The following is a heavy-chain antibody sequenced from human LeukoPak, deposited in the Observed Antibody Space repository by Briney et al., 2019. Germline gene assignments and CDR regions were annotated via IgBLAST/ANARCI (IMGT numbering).Heavy chain of an antibody. V-gene: IGHV3-23*01. D-gene: IGHD3-22*01. CDR2: ISGSGGST. J-gene: IGHJ4*02. CDR1: GFTFSSYA. CDR3: ARDLPSSGYYQPFDY. Sequence: PGGSLRLSCAASGFTFSSYAMSWVRQAPGKGLEWVSAISGSGGSTYYADSVKGRFTISRDNSKNTLYLQMNSLRAEDTAVYYCARDLPSSGYYQPFDYWGQGTLVTVSS.